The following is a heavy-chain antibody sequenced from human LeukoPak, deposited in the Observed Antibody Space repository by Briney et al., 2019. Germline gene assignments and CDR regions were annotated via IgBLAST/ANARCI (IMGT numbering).Heavy chain of an antibody. D-gene: IGHD3-22*01. Sequence: GASVKVSGKASGYTFTGYYMHWVRQAPGQGLEWMGWISAYNGNTNYAQKLQGRVTMTTDTSTSTAYMELRSLRSDDTAVYYCARDMIGDYMDVWGKGTTVTVSS. CDR1: GYTFTGYY. CDR3: ARDMIGDYMDV. V-gene: IGHV1-18*04. CDR2: ISAYNGNT. J-gene: IGHJ6*03.